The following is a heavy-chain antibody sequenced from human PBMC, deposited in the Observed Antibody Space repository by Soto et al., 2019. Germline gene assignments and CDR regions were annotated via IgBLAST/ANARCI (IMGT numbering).Heavy chain of an antibody. CDR2: INHSGSA. CDR3: ARGRVVVVAATILPFDY. CDR1: GGSFSGYY. J-gene: IGHJ4*02. Sequence: PSETLSLTCAVYGGSFSGYYWSWIRQPPGKWLEWIGEINHSGSANYNPSLKSRVTISVDTSKNQFSLKLSSVTAADTAVYYCARGRVVVVAATILPFDYWGQGTLVTVSS. V-gene: IGHV4-34*01. D-gene: IGHD2-15*01.